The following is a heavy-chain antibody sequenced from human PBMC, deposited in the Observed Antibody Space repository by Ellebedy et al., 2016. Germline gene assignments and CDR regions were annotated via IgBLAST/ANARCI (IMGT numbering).Heavy chain of an antibody. CDR1: GGSVSSNYW. V-gene: IGHV4-4*02. D-gene: IGHD2/OR15-2a*01. CDR2: IYHSGTT. CDR3: ARISLDGQYVLAAFDV. J-gene: IGHJ3*01. Sequence: SETLSLTCAVSGGSVSSNYWWTWVRQPPGKGLEWIAEIYHSGTTNYNPSLKSRVTVSVDKSKNQFSLNLNSVTAADTAVYYCARISLDGQYVLAAFDVWGQGTMVTVS.